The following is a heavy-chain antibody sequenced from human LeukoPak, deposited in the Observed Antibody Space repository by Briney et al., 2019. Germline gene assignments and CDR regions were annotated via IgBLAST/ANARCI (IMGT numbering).Heavy chain of an antibody. CDR1: GGSFSGYY. Sequence: SETLSLTCAVYGGSFSGYYWSWIRQPPGKGLEWIGSIYYSGSTYYNPSLKSRVTISVDTSKNQFSLKLSSVTAADTAVYYCARFNSDYYDSSGYLDYWGQGTLVTVSS. V-gene: IGHV4-34*01. J-gene: IGHJ4*02. CDR3: ARFNSDYYDSSGYLDY. CDR2: IYYSGST. D-gene: IGHD3-22*01.